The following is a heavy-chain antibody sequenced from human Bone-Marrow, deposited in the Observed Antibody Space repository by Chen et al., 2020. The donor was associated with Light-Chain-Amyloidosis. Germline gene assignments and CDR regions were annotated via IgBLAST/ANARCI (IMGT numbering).Heavy chain of an antibody. V-gene: IGHV4-39*01. CDR3: ARHNYGYSPPYYFDY. J-gene: IGHJ4*02. CDR1: GGSMSSSRYY. CDR2: FSYGETT. Sequence: QVQLQESGPGLVKPSETLSLTCAVSGGSMSSSRYYWGWIRQAPGQGLEWIAIFSYGETTYYNPSLKSRVTISVDTSKNQFSLKLSSVTAADTAVYHCARHNYGYSPPYYFDYWGQGTLVTVSS. D-gene: IGHD5-18*01.